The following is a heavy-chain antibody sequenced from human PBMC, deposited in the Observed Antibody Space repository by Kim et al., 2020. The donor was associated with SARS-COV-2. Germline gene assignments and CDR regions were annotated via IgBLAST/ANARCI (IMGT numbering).Heavy chain of an antibody. J-gene: IGHJ6*02. CDR1: GYTFTSYA. D-gene: IGHD6-19*01. CDR2: INTNTGNP. Sequence: ASVKVSCKASGYTFTSYAMNWVRQAPGQGLEWMGWINTNTGNPTYAQGFTGRFVFSLDTSVSTAYLQISSLKAEDTAVYYCARDSSGWYTIYYYYYGMDVWGQGTTVTVSS. V-gene: IGHV7-4-1*02. CDR3: ARDSSGWYTIYYYYYGMDV.